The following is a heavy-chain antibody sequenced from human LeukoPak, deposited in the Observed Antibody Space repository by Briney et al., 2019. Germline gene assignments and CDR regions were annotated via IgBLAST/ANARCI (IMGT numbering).Heavy chain of an antibody. J-gene: IGHJ6*02. CDR2: INPNSGGT. CDR1: GYTXTGYY. D-gene: IGHD6-13*01. V-gene: IGHV1-2*02. Sequence: ASVTVSCKASGYTXTGYYMHWVRQAPGQGLEWMGWINPNSGGTNYAQKFQGRVTMTRDTSISTAYMELSRLRSDDTAVYYCARDLAAAGTFCYYGMDVWGQGTTVTVSS. CDR3: ARDLAAAGTFCYYGMDV.